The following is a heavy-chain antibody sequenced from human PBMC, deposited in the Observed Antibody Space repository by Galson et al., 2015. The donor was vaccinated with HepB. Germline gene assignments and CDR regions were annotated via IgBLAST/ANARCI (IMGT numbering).Heavy chain of an antibody. D-gene: IGHD3-3*01. J-gene: IGHJ4*02. CDR3: AREKFFTYYFDY. CDR2: ISPSDGAV. CDR1: GYTFTTYN. V-gene: IGHV1-46*01. Sequence: SVKVSCKATGYTFTTYNIQWVRQAPGQGLEWMGRISPSDGAVHYAQEFQGRVIMTRDTSTSTVYMDLSSLASEDTAVYYCAREKFFTYYFDYWGQGTLVTVSS.